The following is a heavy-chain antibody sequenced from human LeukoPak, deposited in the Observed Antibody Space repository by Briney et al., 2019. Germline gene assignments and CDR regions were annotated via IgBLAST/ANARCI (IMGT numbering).Heavy chain of an antibody. Sequence: GRSLRLSCAASGFTFSGYGMHWARQAPGKGLEWVAVISFDGSNKYYADSVKGRFTVSRDNSKNTLYLQMNSLRAEDTAVYYCAKDHHSYYDILTGLTRSYYYYGMDVWGQGTTVTVSS. V-gene: IGHV3-30*18. D-gene: IGHD3-9*01. J-gene: IGHJ6*02. CDR1: GFTFSGYG. CDR2: ISFDGSNK. CDR3: AKDHHSYYDILTGLTRSYYYYGMDV.